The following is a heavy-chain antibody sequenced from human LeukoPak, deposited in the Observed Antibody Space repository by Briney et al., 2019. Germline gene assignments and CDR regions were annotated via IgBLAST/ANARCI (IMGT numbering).Heavy chain of an antibody. D-gene: IGHD4-17*01. Sequence: SETLSLTSTVSGGSISSYYWSWLRQPPGKGLAWIGYISYSGSTNYNPSLKSRVTISVDTSKNQFSLKLNSVTAAETGVYFCAMLGCRTVTSYYIDSSGQGTLVTASS. J-gene: IGHJ4*02. CDR1: GGSISSYY. CDR3: AMLGCRTVTSYYIDS. V-gene: IGHV4-59*01. CDR2: ISYSGST.